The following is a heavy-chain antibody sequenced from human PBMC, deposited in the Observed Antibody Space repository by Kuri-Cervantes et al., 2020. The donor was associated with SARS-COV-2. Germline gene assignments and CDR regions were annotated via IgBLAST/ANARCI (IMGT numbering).Heavy chain of an antibody. J-gene: IGHJ5*02. V-gene: IGHV4-39*01. Sequence: GSLRLSCTVSGGTISSNSYYWGWIRQPPGKGLVWIVSFYYSGNTYYNPSLKSRITISVDTSKNQFSLKLSSVTAAATDVYYWARHRYSNGTPGWFDPWGQGTLVTVSS. CDR1: GGTISSNSYY. CDR3: ARHRYSNGTPGWFDP. D-gene: IGHD5-18*01. CDR2: FYYSGNT.